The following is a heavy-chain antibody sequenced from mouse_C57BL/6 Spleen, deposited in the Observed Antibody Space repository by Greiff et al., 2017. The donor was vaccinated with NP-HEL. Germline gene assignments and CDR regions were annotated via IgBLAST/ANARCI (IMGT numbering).Heavy chain of an antibody. V-gene: IGHV1-64*01. Sequence: QVHVKQPGAELVKPGASVKLSCKASGYTFTSYWMHWVKQRPGQGLEWIGMIHPNSGSTNYNEKFKSKATLTVDKSSSTAYMQLSSLTSEDSAVYYCARGGNFYAMDYWGQGTSVTVSS. CDR1: GYTFTSYW. J-gene: IGHJ4*01. D-gene: IGHD2-1*01. CDR2: IHPNSGST. CDR3: ARGGNFYAMDY.